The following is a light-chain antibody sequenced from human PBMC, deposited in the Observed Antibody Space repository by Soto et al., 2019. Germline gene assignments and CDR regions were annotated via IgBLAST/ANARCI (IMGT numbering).Light chain of an antibody. CDR2: DVG. CDR3: SSYTSTNNVI. Sequence: QSVLTQPASVSGSPGQSITISCTGTSNDIGGYDYVSWYQQHPGRVPKLMIYDVGNRPSGVSNRFSGSKSGNTASLTISGLQAEDEADYYCSSYTSTNNVIFGGGTKLTVL. J-gene: IGLJ2*01. CDR1: SNDIGGYDY. V-gene: IGLV2-14*03.